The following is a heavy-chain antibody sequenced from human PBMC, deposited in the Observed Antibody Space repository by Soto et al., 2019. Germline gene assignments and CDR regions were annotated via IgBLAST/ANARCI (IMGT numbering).Heavy chain of an antibody. CDR2: INAGSGNT. J-gene: IGHJ5*02. D-gene: IGHD1-26*01. CDR1: GYSFTTYA. Sequence: ASVKVSCKASGYSFTTYAIHWVRQAPGQRLEWMGWINAGSGNTRFSQKFQGRVTITVDTAASTAYMELSSLRSEDTAVYYCARVGRWDSTRQVVSFDPWGQGTLVTDSS. CDR3: ARVGRWDSTRQVVSFDP. V-gene: IGHV1-3*01.